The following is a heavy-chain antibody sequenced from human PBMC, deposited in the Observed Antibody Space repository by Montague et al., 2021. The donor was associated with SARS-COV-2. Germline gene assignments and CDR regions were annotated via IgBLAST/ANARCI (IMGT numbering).Heavy chain of an antibody. CDR2: IDYSGXT. J-gene: IGHJ6*02. D-gene: IGHD3-9*01. Sequence: SETLSLTCTVSGGSISSSSYYWGWIRQPPGKGLEWIGSIDYSGXTXYXXXXKXRVTVSVDTSKNQFSLKLSSVTAADTAVYYCARQVTGRYFDWILYGMDVGGQGTTVTVSS. CDR1: GGSISSSSYY. V-gene: IGHV4-39*01. CDR3: ARQVTGRYFDWILYGMDV.